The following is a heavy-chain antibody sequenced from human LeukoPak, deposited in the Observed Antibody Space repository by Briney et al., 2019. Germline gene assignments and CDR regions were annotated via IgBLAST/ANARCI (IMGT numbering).Heavy chain of an antibody. V-gene: IGHV4-59*01. D-gene: IGHD3-22*01. J-gene: IGHJ4*02. Sequence: PSETLSLTCTVSGGSISSYYWSWIRQPPGKGLEWIGYIYYSGSTNYNRSLKSRVTISVDTSKNQFSLKLSSVTAADTAVYYCARGLVVTTYYFDYWGQGTLVTVSS. CDR1: GGSISSYY. CDR3: ARGLVVTTYYFDY. CDR2: IYYSGST.